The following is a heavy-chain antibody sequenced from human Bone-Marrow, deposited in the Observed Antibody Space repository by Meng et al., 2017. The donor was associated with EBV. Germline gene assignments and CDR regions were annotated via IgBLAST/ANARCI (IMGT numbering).Heavy chain of an antibody. Sequence: HRRESGPGQVTPSGTPSPSCTFVGASISSFYYWGWIRQPPGRGLEWIGSVHYTGCTYYSPSLKSRVTVSVDTSKNQFSLRLTSVTAADTAVYYCARPFPSWQSPRLDPFGAWGQGTLVTVSS. D-gene: IGHD6-19*01. CDR1: GASISSFYY. J-gene: IGHJ5*02. V-gene: IGHV4-39*01. CDR3: ARPFPSWQSPRLDPFGA. CDR2: VHYTGCT.